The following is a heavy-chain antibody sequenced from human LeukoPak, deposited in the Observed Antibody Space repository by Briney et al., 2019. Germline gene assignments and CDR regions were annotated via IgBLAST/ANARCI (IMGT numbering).Heavy chain of an antibody. CDR2: ISSSSSYI. CDR1: GFTFSSYS. CDR3: ARDHHSSGRFGEYYFDY. D-gene: IGHD6-19*01. V-gene: IGHV3-21*01. Sequence: GGSLRLSCAASGFTFSSYSMNWVRQAPGKGLEWVSSISSSSSYIYYADSAKGRFTISRDNAKNSLYLQMNSLRAEDTAVYYCARDHHSSGRFGEYYFDYWGQGTLVTVSS. J-gene: IGHJ4*02.